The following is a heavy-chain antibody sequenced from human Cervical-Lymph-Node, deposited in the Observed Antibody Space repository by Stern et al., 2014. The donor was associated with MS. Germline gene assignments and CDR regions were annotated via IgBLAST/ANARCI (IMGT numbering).Heavy chain of an antibody. CDR2: IYPGDSDT. Sequence: EVQLVESGAEVKKPRDSLKISCKGSGYTFSKNWIAWVRQMPGKGLEWMGIIYPGDSDTRYSPSFQGQFPMSAEKPITPPSLQWNSLKAPDPAIYYCARPPPRRSSSDPNFGLDVWGQGTTVTVSS. D-gene: IGHD6-6*01. CDR3: ARPPPRRSSSDPNFGLDV. CDR1: GYTFSKNW. V-gene: IGHV5-51*04. J-gene: IGHJ6*02.